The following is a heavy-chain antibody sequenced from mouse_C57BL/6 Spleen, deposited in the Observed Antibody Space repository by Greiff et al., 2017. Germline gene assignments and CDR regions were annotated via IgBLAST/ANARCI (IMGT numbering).Heavy chain of an antibody. Sequence: VQLQQSGPELVKPGASVKISCKASGYSFTDYNLNWVKQSNGKSLEWIGVINPNYGTTSYNQKFKGKATLTVDQSSSTAYMQLNSLTSEDSAVYYCARATVVSLYWYFDVWGTGTTVTVSS. CDR1: GYSFTDYN. D-gene: IGHD1-1*01. CDR2: INPNYGTT. CDR3: ARATVVSLYWYFDV. J-gene: IGHJ1*03. V-gene: IGHV1-39*01.